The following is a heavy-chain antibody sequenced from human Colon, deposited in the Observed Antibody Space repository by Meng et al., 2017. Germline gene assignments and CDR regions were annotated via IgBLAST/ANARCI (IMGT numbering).Heavy chain of an antibody. V-gene: IGHV3-23*01. J-gene: IGHJ4*02. D-gene: IGHD5-24*01. CDR1: GFSFSSHA. CDR2: IRGRGGRT. CDR3: ARRRRDGYNSEIDS. Sequence: GGGLGQPGGSMRSSCAASGFSFSSHAMNWVRQAPGRGLEWVSGIRGRGGRTDYADSVKGRFTTSRDNSNNMLYLQMSSLRAEDTAIYYCARRRRDGYNSEIDSWGQGTLVTVSS.